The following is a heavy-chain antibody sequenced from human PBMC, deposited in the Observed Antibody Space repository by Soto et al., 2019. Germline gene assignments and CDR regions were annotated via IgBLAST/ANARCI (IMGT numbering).Heavy chain of an antibody. CDR3: ARDPHSSSWYEPRSYYYYGMDV. Sequence: GASVKVSCKASGGTFSSYAISWVRQAPGQGLEWMGGIIPIFGTANYAQKFQGRVTITADESTSTAYMELSSLRSEDTAVYYCARDPHSSSWYEPRSYYYYGMDVWGQGTTVTVSS. J-gene: IGHJ6*02. D-gene: IGHD6-13*01. V-gene: IGHV1-69*13. CDR2: IIPIFGTA. CDR1: GGTFSSYA.